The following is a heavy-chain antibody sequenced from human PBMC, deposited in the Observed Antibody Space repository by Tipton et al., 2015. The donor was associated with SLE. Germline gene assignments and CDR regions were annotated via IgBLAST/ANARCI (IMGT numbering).Heavy chain of an antibody. CDR3: ARERYDGKDY. CDR2: IYHNESP. Sequence: TLSLTCTVSNYSISNGFYWGWIRQPPGKGLEWIGYIYHNESPTYNPSLRRRVAMSVATSQNQVSLKLRSVTAADTAIYYCARERYDGKDYWGQGTLVTVSS. V-gene: IGHV4-38-2*02. J-gene: IGHJ4*02. D-gene: IGHD3-22*01. CDR1: NYSISNGFY.